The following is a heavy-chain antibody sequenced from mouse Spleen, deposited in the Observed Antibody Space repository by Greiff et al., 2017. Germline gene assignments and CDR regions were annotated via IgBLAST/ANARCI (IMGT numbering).Heavy chain of an antibody. D-gene: IGHD2-1*01. Sequence: VQLQQSGAELVMPGASVKLSCKASGYTFTSYWMHWVKQRPGQGLEWIGEIDPSDSYTNYNQKFKGKATLTVDKSSSTAYMQLSSLTSEDSAVYYCARYPLYGNYPYYFDYWGQGTTLTVSS. CDR2: IDPSDSYT. CDR3: ARYPLYGNYPYYFDY. V-gene: IGHV1-69*01. CDR1: GYTFTSYW. J-gene: IGHJ2*01.